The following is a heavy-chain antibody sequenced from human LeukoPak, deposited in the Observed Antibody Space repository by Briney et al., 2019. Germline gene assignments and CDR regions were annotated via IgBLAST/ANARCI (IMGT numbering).Heavy chain of an antibody. CDR2: ISGSGGST. J-gene: IGHJ4*02. CDR3: AKGGITMVRGVIGLYYFDY. V-gene: IGHV3-23*01. CDR1: GFTVSSNY. D-gene: IGHD3-10*01. Sequence: GGSLRLSCAASGFTVSSNYMSWVRQAPGKGLEWVSAISGSGGSTYYADSVKGRFTISRDNSKNTLYLQMNSLRAEDTAVYYCAKGGITMVRGVIGLYYFDYWGQGTLVTVSS.